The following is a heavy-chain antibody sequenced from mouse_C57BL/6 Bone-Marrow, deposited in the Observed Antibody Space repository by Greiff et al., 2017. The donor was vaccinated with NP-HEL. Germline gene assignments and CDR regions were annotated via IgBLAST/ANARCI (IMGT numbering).Heavy chain of an antibody. CDR1: GYTFTSYW. V-gene: IGHV1-64*01. D-gene: IGHD2-1*01. CDR3: AIFYGNPFAY. Sequence: QVQLQQPGAELVKPGASVQLSCRASGYTFTSYWMHWVKQRPGQGLEWIGMIHPNSGSTNYNEKFKSKATLTVDKSSSTAYMQLSSLTSEDSAVYYCAIFYGNPFAYWGQGTLVTVSA. J-gene: IGHJ3*01. CDR2: IHPNSGST.